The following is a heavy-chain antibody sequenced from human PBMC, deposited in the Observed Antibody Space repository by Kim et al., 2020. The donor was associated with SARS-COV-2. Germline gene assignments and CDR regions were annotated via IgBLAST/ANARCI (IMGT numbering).Heavy chain of an antibody. CDR2: ISGSGGST. J-gene: IGHJ4*02. Sequence: GGSLRLSCAASGFTFSSYAMSWVRQAPGKGLEWVSAISGSGGSTYYADSVKGRFTISRDNSKNTLYLQMNSLRAEDTAVYYCAKPPKDYDILTGYYLDYWGQGTLVTVSS. V-gene: IGHV3-23*01. CDR3: AKPPKDYDILTGYYLDY. CDR1: GFTFSSYA. D-gene: IGHD3-9*01.